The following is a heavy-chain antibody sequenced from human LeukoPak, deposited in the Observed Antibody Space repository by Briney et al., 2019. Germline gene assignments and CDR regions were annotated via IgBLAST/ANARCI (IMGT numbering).Heavy chain of an antibody. CDR2: IGSSSSSI. D-gene: IGHD2-8*01. V-gene: IGHV3-21*01. Sequence: PGGSLRLSCAASGFTFSSYSMNWVRQAPGKGLGWVSSIGSSSSSIYYADSVKGRFTISRDNAKNSLYLQMNSLRAEDTAVYYCAREYDEAFDIWGQGTMVTVSS. J-gene: IGHJ3*02. CDR3: AREYDEAFDI. CDR1: GFTFSSYS.